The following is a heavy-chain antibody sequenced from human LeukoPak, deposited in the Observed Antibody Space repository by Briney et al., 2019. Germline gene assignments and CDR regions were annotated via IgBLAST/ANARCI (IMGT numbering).Heavy chain of an antibody. CDR1: GFTFSSSA. D-gene: IGHD7-27*01. V-gene: IGHV3-23*01. Sequence: SGGSLRLSCAASGFTFSSSAMSWVRQVPGKGLEWVSGISASGGSTYYADSVRGRFTISRDNSKNTLYVQMNSLRDEDTAVYYCAKDGGLWVSAHWGDSWGRGTLVTVSS. J-gene: IGHJ4*02. CDR3: AKDGGLWVSAHWGDS. CDR2: ISASGGST.